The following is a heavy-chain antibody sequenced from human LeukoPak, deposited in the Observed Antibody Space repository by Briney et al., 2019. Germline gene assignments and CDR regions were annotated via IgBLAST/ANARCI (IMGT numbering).Heavy chain of an antibody. CDR3: ARAGVGATWVFDY. D-gene: IGHD1-26*01. V-gene: IGHV3-64*01. J-gene: IGHJ4*02. CDR2: ISSNGGGT. Sequence: GRSLRLSCAASGFTFRSYAMHWVRQAPGKGPEYVSTISSNGGGTYYANPVKGRFSISRDSSKNTLYLQMGSLRPEDMAVYYCARAGVGATWVFDYWGQGTLVTVSS. CDR1: GFTFRSYA.